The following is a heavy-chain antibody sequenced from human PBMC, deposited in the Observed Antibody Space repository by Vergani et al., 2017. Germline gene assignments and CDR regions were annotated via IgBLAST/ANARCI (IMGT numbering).Heavy chain of an antibody. J-gene: IGHJ6*03. CDR1: GFTVSSNY. CDR2: INHSGST. CDR3: ARVQELYDFWSGYRVRYYYYMDG. Sequence: VQVVETGGGLVQPGGSLRLSCAASGFTVSSNYMSWVRQAPGKGLEWIGEINHSGSTNYNPSLKSRVTILVDTSKNQFSLKMSSVTAADTAVYYCARVQELYDFWSGYRVRYYYYMDGWGK. D-gene: IGHD3-3*01. V-gene: IGHV4-34*01.